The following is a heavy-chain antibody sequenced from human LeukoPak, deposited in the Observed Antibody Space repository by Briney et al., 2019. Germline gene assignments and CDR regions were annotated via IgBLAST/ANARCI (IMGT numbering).Heavy chain of an antibody. V-gene: IGHV4-34*01. CDR3: ARVPIRSYDPFDY. J-gene: IGHJ4*02. CDR2: INHSGST. Sequence: PSETLSLTCAVYGGSFSGYYWSWLRQPPGKGLEWIGEINHSGSTNYNTSLTSRVTISVDTSKNQFSLKLSSVTAADTAVYYCARVPIRSYDPFDYWGQGTLVTVSS. D-gene: IGHD1-26*01. CDR1: GGSFSGYY.